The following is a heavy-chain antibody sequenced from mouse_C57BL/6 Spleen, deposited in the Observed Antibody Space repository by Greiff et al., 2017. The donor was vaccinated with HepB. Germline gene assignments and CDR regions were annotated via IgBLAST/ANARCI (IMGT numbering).Heavy chain of an antibody. CDR3: ASATVVEGGFAY. V-gene: IGHV1-54*01. Sequence: QVQLKESGAELVRPGTSVKVSCKASGYAFTNYLIEWVKQRPGQGLAWIGVINPGSGGTNYTEKFTGKATLTADKSSSTAYMQLSSLTSEDSAVYVWASATVVEGGFAYWGQGTLVTVAA. CDR2: INPGSGGT. J-gene: IGHJ3*01. CDR1: GYAFTNYL. D-gene: IGHD1-1*01.